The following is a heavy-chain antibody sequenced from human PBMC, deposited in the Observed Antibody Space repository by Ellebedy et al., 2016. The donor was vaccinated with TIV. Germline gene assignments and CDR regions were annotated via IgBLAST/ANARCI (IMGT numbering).Heavy chain of an antibody. D-gene: IGHD3-9*01. V-gene: IGHV1-3*01. CDR3: ARDSDNGLDV. CDR1: GYTFTTYA. CDR2: INAGNGNT. Sequence: ASVKVSCKASGYTFTTYAMHWVRQAPGQGLEWMGWINAGNGNTKYSQKFQGRVSINRDTSASTAYMELSSLRSEDTAVYYCARDSDNGLDVWGQGTQVTVSS. J-gene: IGHJ6*02.